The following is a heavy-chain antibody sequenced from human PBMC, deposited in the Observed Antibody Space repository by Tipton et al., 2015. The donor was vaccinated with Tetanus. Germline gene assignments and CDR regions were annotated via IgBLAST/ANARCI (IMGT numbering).Heavy chain of an antibody. CDR1: SVSMRNGGYS. CDR3: ARAPYSSPGKLYFDS. V-gene: IGHV4-30-2*01. CDR2: IYHSGGS. Sequence: TLSLTCAVSSVSMRNGGYSWSWIRQPPGKGLEWIGYIYHSGGSYYNPSLKSRVTMSVDLSNNQFSLSLTSVTAADTAVYYCARAPYSSPGKLYFDSWGQGILVTVSS. D-gene: IGHD4-11*01. J-gene: IGHJ4*02.